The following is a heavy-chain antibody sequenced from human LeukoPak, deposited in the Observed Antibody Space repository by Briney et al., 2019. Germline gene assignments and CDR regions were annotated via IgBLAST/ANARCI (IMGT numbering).Heavy chain of an antibody. CDR3: ARDQSPELGHWFDP. Sequence: ASVKVSCKASGGTFTSYAVSWVRQAPGQGPEWMGGIIPIYRTSNYAQKFQGRVTITADESTSTAYVELSSLRSEDTAVYYCARDQSPELGHWFDPWGQGTLVTVSS. V-gene: IGHV1-69*13. CDR2: IIPIYRTS. CDR1: GGTFTSYA. D-gene: IGHD1-26*01. J-gene: IGHJ5*02.